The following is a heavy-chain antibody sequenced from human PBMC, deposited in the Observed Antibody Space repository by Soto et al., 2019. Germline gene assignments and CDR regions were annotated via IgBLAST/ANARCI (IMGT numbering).Heavy chain of an antibody. CDR2: IIPIFGTA. CDR3: ARGPDVEVASYGIDV. CDR1: GGTFSSYA. V-gene: IGHV1-69*12. J-gene: IGHJ6*02. Sequence: QVQLVQSGAEVKKPGSSVKVSCKASGGTFSSYAISWVRQAPGQGLEWMGGIIPIFGTATYAQKFQGRVTITADESTSAAYMGVSSLRSEDTAVYYCARGPDVEVASYGIDVWGRGTKVTVSS. D-gene: IGHD2-15*01.